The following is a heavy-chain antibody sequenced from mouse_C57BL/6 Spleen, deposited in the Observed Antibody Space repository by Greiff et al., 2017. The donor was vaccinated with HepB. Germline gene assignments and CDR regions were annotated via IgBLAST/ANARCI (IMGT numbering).Heavy chain of an antibody. V-gene: IGHV1-42*01. Sequence: DVKLQESGPELVKPGASVKISCKASGYSFTGYYMNWVKQSPEKSLEWIGEINPSTGGTTYNQKFKAKATLTVDKSSSTAYMQLKSLTSEDSAVYYCARGLGRRYFDYWGQGTTLTVS. CDR3: ARGLGRRYFDY. J-gene: IGHJ2*01. D-gene: IGHD4-1*01. CDR1: GYSFTGYY. CDR2: INPSTGGT.